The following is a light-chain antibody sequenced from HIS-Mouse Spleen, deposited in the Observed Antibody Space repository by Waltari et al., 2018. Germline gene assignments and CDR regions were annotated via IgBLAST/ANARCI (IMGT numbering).Light chain of an antibody. Sequence: QSALTQPASVSGSPVQSITISCTGTSSDVGSYNLVSWYQQHPGKAPKLMIYEGSKRPSGVSNGFSGSKSGNTASLTISGLQAEDEADYYCCSYAGSSTFVFGGGTQLTVL. CDR3: CSYAGSSTFV. J-gene: IGLJ7*01. CDR1: SSDVGSYNL. V-gene: IGLV2-23*01. CDR2: EGS.